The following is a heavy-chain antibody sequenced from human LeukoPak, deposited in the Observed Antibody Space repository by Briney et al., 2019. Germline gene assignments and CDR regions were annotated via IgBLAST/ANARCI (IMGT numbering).Heavy chain of an antibody. V-gene: IGHV3-7*01. Sequence: GGSLRLSCAASGFTFSSYWMSWVRQAPGKGLEWVANIKQDGSEKYYVDSVKGRFTISRDSAKNSLYLQMNSLRAEDTAVYYCARVFSTLWFGELSFDYWGQGTLVTVSS. CDR1: GFTFSSYW. CDR3: ARVFSTLWFGELSFDY. J-gene: IGHJ4*02. D-gene: IGHD3-10*01. CDR2: IKQDGSEK.